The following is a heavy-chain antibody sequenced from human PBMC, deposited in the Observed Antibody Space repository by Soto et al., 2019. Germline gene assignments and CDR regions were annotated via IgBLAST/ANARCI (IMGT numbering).Heavy chain of an antibody. V-gene: IGHV3-30*18. CDR3: AKDRIDSSGYYFDY. D-gene: IGHD3-22*01. Sequence: GGSLRLSCAASGFTFSSYGMHWVRQAPGKGLEWVAVISYDGSNKYYADSVKGRFTISRDNSKNTLYLQMNSLRAEDTAVYYCAKDRIDSSGYYFDYWGQGTLVTVSS. CDR1: GFTFSSYG. J-gene: IGHJ4*02. CDR2: ISYDGSNK.